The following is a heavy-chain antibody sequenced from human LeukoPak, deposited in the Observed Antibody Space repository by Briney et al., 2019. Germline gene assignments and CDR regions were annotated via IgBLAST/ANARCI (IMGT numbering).Heavy chain of an antibody. V-gene: IGHV4-59*11. J-gene: IGHJ3*02. CDR3: ARVPRGSGYSILTFDI. CDR2: IYYSGST. CDR1: GGSISSHY. Sequence: PSETLSLTCTVSGGSISSHYWSWIRQPPGKGLEWIGYIYYSGSTNYNPSLKSRVTISVDTSKNQFSLKLSSVTAADTAVYYCARVPRGSGYSILTFDIWGQGTMVTVSS. D-gene: IGHD3-22*01.